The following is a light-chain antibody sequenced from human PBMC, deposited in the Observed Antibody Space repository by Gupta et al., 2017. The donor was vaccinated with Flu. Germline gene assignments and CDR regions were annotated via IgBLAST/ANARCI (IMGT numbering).Light chain of an antibody. CDR3: QLAETFPLI. J-gene: IGKJ4*01. V-gene: IGKV1D-12*01. Sequence: DIQMTQSPSYMSASVGDRVTITCRASQDIRYWLAWYQQKPGKAPKLLIYAAKTLQSGVPSRFSGSGSGTDFTLTISSLQPEDFATYYCQLAETFPLIFGGGTKVDIK. CDR1: QDIRYW. CDR2: AAK.